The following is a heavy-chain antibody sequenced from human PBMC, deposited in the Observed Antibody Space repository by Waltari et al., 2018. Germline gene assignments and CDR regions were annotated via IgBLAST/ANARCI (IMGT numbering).Heavy chain of an antibody. J-gene: IGHJ4*02. CDR1: GGSLSSGSYY. V-gene: IGHV4-61*02. CDR2: IYTSGST. CDR3: ARDGSSWSSARFDY. Sequence: QVQLQESGPGLVKPSQTLSLTCTVSGGSLSSGSYYWSWTRQPAGKGLEWIGRIYTSGSTNYNPSLKSRVTISVDTSKNQFSLKLSSVTAADTAVYYCARDGSSWSSARFDYWGQGTLVTVSS. D-gene: IGHD6-6*01.